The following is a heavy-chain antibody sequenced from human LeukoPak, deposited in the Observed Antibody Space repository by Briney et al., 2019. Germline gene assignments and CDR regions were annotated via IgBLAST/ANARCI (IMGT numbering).Heavy chain of an antibody. Sequence: GASVKVSCKASGYTFTSYYMHWVRQAPGQGLEWMGIINPSGGSTSYAQKFQGRVTMTRDTSTSTVYMELSSLRSEDTAVYYCARETAAGTTTISQAFDYWGQGTLVTVSS. V-gene: IGHV1-46*03. CDR3: ARETAAGTTTISQAFDY. D-gene: IGHD6-13*01. CDR1: GYTFTSYY. J-gene: IGHJ4*02. CDR2: INPSGGST.